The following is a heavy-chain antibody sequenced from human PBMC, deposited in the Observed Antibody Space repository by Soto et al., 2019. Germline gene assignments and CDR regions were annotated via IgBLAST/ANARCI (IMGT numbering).Heavy chain of an antibody. CDR2: ICSGGST. CDR3: AREGLLYSSSWYIDY. V-gene: IGHV3-66*01. J-gene: IGHJ4*02. CDR1: GFTVSSNY. D-gene: IGHD6-13*01. Sequence: GGSLRLSCAASGFTVSSNYMSWVRQAPGKGLDWVSVICSGGSTYYADSVKGRFTISRDNSKNTLYLQMNSLRAEDTAVYYCAREGLLYSSSWYIDYWGQGTLVTVSS.